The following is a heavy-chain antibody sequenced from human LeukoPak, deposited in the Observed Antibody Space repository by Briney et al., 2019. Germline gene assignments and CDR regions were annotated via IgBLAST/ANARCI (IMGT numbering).Heavy chain of an antibody. CDR3: ARDSYDFWSGDNQGYFDY. Sequence: SETLSLTCTVSGGSISSYYWSWIRQPPGKGLEWIGRIYTSGSTNYNPSLKSRVTISVDKSKNQFSLKLSSVTAADTAVYYCARDSYDFWSGDNQGYFDYWGQGTLVTVSS. CDR1: GGSISSYY. D-gene: IGHD3-3*01. V-gene: IGHV4-4*07. CDR2: IYTSGST. J-gene: IGHJ4*02.